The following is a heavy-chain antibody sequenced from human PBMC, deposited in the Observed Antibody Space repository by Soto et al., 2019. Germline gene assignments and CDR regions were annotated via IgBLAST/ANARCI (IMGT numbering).Heavy chain of an antibody. D-gene: IGHD6-19*01. Sequence: GGSLRLSCAASGFTFSSYAMHWVRQAPGKGLEWVAVISYDGSNKYYADSVKGRFTISRDNSKNTLYLQMNSLRAEDAAVYYCARDYSSGWYDYWGQGTLVTVSS. CDR3: ARDYSSGWYDY. CDR1: GFTFSSYA. V-gene: IGHV3-30-3*01. J-gene: IGHJ4*02. CDR2: ISYDGSNK.